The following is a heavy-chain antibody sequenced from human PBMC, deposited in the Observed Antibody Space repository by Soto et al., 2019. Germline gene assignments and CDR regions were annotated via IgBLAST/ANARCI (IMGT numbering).Heavy chain of an antibody. J-gene: IGHJ4*02. Sequence: QVQLVQSGAEVKKPGASVRVSCKASGYTFTHYYIHWVRQAPGQGLEWMGIINPNGGITTYAQKSRAGFSMSRDTSTSTVYRELSSLRSEDSDVYYCATSVNSAMAFDYWGQGTLVTVSA. V-gene: IGHV1-46*01. CDR2: INPNGGIT. CDR1: GYTFTHYY. D-gene: IGHD5-18*01. CDR3: ATSVNSAMAFDY.